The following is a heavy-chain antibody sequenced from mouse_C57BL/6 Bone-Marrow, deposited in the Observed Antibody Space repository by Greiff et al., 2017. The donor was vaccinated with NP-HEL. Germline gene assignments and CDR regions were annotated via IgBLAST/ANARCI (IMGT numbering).Heavy chain of an antibody. D-gene: IGHD6-1*01. V-gene: IGHV1-26*01. J-gene: IGHJ4*01. CDR3: ARSPYASGAMDY. Sequence: VQLQQSGPELVKPGASVKISCKASGYTFTDYYMNWVKQSHGKSLEWIGDINPNNGGTSYNQKFKGKATLTVDKSSSTAYMELRSLTSEDSAVYYCARSPYASGAMDYWGQGTSVTVSS. CDR1: GYTFTDYY. CDR2: INPNNGGT.